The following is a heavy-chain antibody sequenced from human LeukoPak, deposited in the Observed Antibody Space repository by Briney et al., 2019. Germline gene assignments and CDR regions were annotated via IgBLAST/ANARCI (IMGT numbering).Heavy chain of an antibody. V-gene: IGHV3-7*01. J-gene: IGHJ4*02. CDR2: IKRDGSEK. CDR3: VRDDGATKPC. Sequence: QPGGSLRLSFAASGFTLSSYWMSWVRQAPGKGLEWVANIKRDGSEKYYVDSVKGRFTISRDNAKNSLYLQMNSLRVEDTAVYYCVRDDGATKPCWGQGTLVTVSS. CDR1: GFTLSSYW. D-gene: IGHD1-26*01.